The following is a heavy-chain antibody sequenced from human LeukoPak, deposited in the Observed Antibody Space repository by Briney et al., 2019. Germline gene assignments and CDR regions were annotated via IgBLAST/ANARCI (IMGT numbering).Heavy chain of an antibody. CDR3: ARDRPNTYYYGSGSYYGMDV. CDR2: ISSSSSYI. Sequence: GGSLRLSCAASGFTFSIYSMNWVRQAPGKGLEWVSSISSSSSYIYYADSVKGRFTISRDNAKNSLYLQMNSLRAEDTAVYYCARDRPNTYYYGSGSYYGMDVWGQGTTVTVSS. CDR1: GFTFSIYS. V-gene: IGHV3-21*01. D-gene: IGHD3-10*01. J-gene: IGHJ6*02.